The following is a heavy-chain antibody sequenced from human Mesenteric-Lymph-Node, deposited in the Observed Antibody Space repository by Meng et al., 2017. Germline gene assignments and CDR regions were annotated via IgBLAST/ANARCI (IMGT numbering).Heavy chain of an antibody. J-gene: IGHJ4*02. D-gene: IGHD2-15*01. V-gene: IGHV3-30*18. Sequence: SCAASGFTFNMYGMHWVRQAPGKGLEWVAVISYNGNIKDYADSVKGRFTISRDNSQDTLYLQMNSLRAEDTALYYCAKEGCSGGSCYYDYWGQGTLVTVSS. CDR3: AKEGCSGGSCYYDY. CDR2: ISYNGNIK. CDR1: GFTFNMYG.